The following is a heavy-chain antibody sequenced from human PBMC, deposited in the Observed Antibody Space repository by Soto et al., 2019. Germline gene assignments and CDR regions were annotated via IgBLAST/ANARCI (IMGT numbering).Heavy chain of an antibody. V-gene: IGHV1-46*03. CDR2: INPSGGST. Sequence: ASVKVSCKASGYTSTSYYMHWVRQAPGQGLEWMGIINPSGGSTSYAQKFQGRVTMTRDTSTSTVYMELSSLRSEDTAVYYCAREYYDLWSGPRPYYMDVWGKGTTVTVSS. CDR1: GYTSTSYY. J-gene: IGHJ6*03. D-gene: IGHD3-3*01. CDR3: AREYYDLWSGPRPYYMDV.